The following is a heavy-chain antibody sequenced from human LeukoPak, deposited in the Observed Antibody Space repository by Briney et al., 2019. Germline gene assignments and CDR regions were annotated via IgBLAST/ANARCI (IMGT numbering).Heavy chain of an antibody. Sequence: GGSLRLSCAASGFTFSSYAMSWVRQAPGKGLEWVSAISGSGGSTYYADSVKGRFTISRDNSKNTLYLQMNSRRAEDTAVYYCAKVVDTAMVTGGGFDYWGQGTLVTVSS. D-gene: IGHD5-18*01. J-gene: IGHJ4*02. CDR1: GFTFSSYA. CDR2: ISGSGGST. CDR3: AKVVDTAMVTGGGFDY. V-gene: IGHV3-23*01.